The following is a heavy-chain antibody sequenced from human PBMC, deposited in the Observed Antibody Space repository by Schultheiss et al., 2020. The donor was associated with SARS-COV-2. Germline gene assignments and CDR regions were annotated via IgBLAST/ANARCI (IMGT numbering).Heavy chain of an antibody. CDR2: INHSGST. J-gene: IGHJ4*02. D-gene: IGHD1-1*01. CDR3: VKNGGG. CDR1: GDSISSVDW. V-gene: IGHV4-4*02. Sequence: SETLSLTCAVSGDSISSVDWWSWVRQPPGKGMEWIGEINHSGSTNYNPSLKSRVTISVDTSKNQFSLKLSSVTAADTAVYYCVKNGGGWGQGILVTVSS.